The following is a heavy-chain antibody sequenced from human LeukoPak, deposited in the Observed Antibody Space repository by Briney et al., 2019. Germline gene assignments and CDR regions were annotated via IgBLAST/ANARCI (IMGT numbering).Heavy chain of an antibody. Sequence: PSETLSLTCTVSGGSVSSGSYYWSWIRQPPGKGLEWIGYIYYSGSTNYNPSLKSRVTTSVDTSKNQFSLKLSSVTAADTAVYYCARLYSSGWYFDYWGQGTLVTVSP. CDR2: IYYSGST. CDR1: GGSVSSGSYY. J-gene: IGHJ4*02. CDR3: ARLYSSGWYFDY. D-gene: IGHD6-19*01. V-gene: IGHV4-61*01.